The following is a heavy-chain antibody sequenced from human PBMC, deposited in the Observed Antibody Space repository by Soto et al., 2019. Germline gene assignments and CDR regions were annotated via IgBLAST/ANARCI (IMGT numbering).Heavy chain of an antibody. V-gene: IGHV4-30-4*01. Sequence: SETLSLTCTVSGGSISSGDYYWSWIRQPPGKGLEWIGYIYYSGSTYYNPSLKSRVTISVDTSKNQFSLKLSSVTAADTAVYYCARESPLHYGGNSFQHWGQGTLVTV. D-gene: IGHD4-17*01. J-gene: IGHJ1*01. CDR3: ARESPLHYGGNSFQH. CDR2: IYYSGST. CDR1: GGSISSGDYY.